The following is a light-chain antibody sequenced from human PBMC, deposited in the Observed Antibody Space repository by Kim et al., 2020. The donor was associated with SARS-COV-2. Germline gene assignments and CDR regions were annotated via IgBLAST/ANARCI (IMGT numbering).Light chain of an antibody. Sequence: SYELTQPPSVSVSPGQTAYITCSGDKLGDKYACWYQQKPGQSPVLVIYQHNKRPSGIPERFSGPNSGNTATLTISGTQAMDEADYYCQAWDSSTVVFGGGTKLTVL. CDR1: KLGDKY. CDR3: QAWDSSTVV. CDR2: QHN. V-gene: IGLV3-1*01. J-gene: IGLJ2*01.